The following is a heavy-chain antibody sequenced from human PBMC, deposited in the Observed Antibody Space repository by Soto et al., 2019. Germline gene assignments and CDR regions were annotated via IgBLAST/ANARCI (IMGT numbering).Heavy chain of an antibody. CDR3: SRDLKVLAVAGHRFDY. CDR1: GYSISSGYY. J-gene: IGHJ4*02. Sequence: SETLSLSSAVSGYSISSGYYWGWLRQPPGKGLEGSGSTYHSGSTYYNPSLESRATISVDTITNPFSLQLSSVTAADTAVYYCSRDLKVLAVAGHRFDYWGQGPLVTVSS. V-gene: IGHV4-38-2*02. CDR2: TYHSGST. D-gene: IGHD6-19*01.